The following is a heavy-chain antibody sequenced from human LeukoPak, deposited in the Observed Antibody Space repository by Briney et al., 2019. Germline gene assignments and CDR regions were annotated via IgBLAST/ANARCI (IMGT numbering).Heavy chain of an antibody. CDR2: IHHSGKT. Sequence: PSETLSLTCAVYGGSFSDHYWNWIRQPPGKGLEWIGEIHHSGKTNYNPSLKSRVTISVDTSVNQFSLKLFSVTAADTAVYYCTRRTANWNYAWFDPWDRGALVTVSS. CDR1: GGSFSDHY. CDR3: TRRTANWNYAWFDP. V-gene: IGHV4-34*01. J-gene: IGHJ5*02. D-gene: IGHD1-7*01.